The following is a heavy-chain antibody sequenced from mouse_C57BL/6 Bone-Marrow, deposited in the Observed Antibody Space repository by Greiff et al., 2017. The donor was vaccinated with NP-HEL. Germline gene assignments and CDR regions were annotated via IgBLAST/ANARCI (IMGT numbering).Heavy chain of an antibody. CDR2: INYDGSST. D-gene: IGHD1-1*01. CDR1: GFTFSDYY. Sequence: EVKVEESEGGLVQPGSSMKLSCTASGFTFSDYYMAWVRQVPEKGLEWVANINYDGSSTYYLDSLKSRFIISRDNAKNILYLQMSSLKSEDTATYYCARAGVYYGSSYWYFDVWGTGTTVTVSS. CDR3: ARAGVYYGSSYWYFDV. V-gene: IGHV5-16*01. J-gene: IGHJ1*03.